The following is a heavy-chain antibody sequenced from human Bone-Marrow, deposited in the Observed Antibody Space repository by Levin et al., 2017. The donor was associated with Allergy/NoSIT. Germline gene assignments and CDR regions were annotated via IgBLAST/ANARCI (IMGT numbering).Heavy chain of an antibody. Sequence: GGSLRLSCKPSGYTFTRYSIHWVRQAPGQRLEWMGWINTGNGNTKYSQKFQGRVSITRDTSASTAYMEVRSLRSEDTAMYFCARAKMDIVVVPAAKDIWGQGTMVTVSS. D-gene: IGHD2-2*03. CDR3: ARAKMDIVVVPAAKDI. CDR2: INTGNGNT. V-gene: IGHV1-3*04. J-gene: IGHJ3*02. CDR1: GYTFTRYS.